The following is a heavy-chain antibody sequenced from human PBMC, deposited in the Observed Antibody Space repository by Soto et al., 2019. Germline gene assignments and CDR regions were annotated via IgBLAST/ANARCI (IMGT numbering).Heavy chain of an antibody. D-gene: IGHD3-3*01. CDR3: AKDSPTIFGVVLSGGWFDP. CDR1: GFTFSSYG. CDR2: ISYDGSNK. J-gene: IGHJ5*02. Sequence: QVQLVESGGGVVQPGRSLRLSCAASGFTFSSYGMHWVRQAPGKGLEWVADISYDGSNKYYADSVKGRFTISRDNSKNTLYLQMNSLRAEDTAVYYCAKDSPTIFGVVLSGGWFDPWGQGTLVTVSS. V-gene: IGHV3-30*18.